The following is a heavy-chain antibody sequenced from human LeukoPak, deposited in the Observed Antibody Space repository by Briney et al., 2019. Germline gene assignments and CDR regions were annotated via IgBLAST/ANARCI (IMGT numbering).Heavy chain of an antibody. V-gene: IGHV1-2*02. D-gene: IGHD3-16*02. CDR3: ARAALYDYVWGSYRLDFDY. CDR2: INPNSGGT. Sequence: GASVKVSCKASGYTFTGYYMHWVRQAPGQGLEWMGWINPNSGGTNYAQKFQGRVTMTRDTSISTAYMELSRLRSDDTAVYYCARAALYDYVWGSYRLDFDYWGQGTLVTVSS. CDR1: GYTFTGYY. J-gene: IGHJ4*02.